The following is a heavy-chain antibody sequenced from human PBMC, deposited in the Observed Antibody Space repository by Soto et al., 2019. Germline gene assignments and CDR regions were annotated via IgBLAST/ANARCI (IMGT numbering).Heavy chain of an antibody. D-gene: IGHD3-22*01. J-gene: IGHJ4*02. CDR2: ISAYNGNT. Sequence: ASVKVSCKASGYTFTSYGISWVRQAPGQGLEWMGWISAYNGNTNYAQKLQGRVTMTTDTSTSTAYMELRSLRSDDTAVYYCAVYTYYYDSSGYFFDYWGQGTLVTVSS. CDR3: AVYTYYYDSSGYFFDY. V-gene: IGHV1-18*01. CDR1: GYTFTSYG.